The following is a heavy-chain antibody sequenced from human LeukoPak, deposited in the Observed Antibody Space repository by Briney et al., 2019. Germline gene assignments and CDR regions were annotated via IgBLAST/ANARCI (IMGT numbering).Heavy chain of an antibody. CDR2: IIPIFGTA. CDR1: GGTFSSYA. Sequence: SVKVSFKASGGTFSSYAISWVRQAPGQGLEWMGGIIPIFGTANYAQKFQGRVTITADKSASTAYMELSSLRSEDTAVYYCARMHYYDSSGLNWFDPWGQGTLVTVSS. V-gene: IGHV1-69*06. D-gene: IGHD3-22*01. CDR3: ARMHYYDSSGLNWFDP. J-gene: IGHJ5*02.